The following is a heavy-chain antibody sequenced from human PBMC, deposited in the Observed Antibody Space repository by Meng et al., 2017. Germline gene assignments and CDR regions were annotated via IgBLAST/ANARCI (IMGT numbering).Heavy chain of an antibody. D-gene: IGHD2-15*01. Sequence: SVKVSCKASGGTFSSYTISWVRQAPGQGLEWMGRIIPILGIANYAQKFQGRVTITADKSTSTAYMELSSLRSEDTAVYYCAREHCSGGSCYSYFDYWGQETLVTVSS. CDR3: AREHCSGGSCYSYFDY. J-gene: IGHJ4*02. CDR2: IIPILGIA. CDR1: GGTFSSYT. V-gene: IGHV1-69*04.